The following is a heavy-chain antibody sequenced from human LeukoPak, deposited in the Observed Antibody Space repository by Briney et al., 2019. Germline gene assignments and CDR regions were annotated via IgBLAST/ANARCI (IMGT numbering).Heavy chain of an antibody. D-gene: IGHD1-26*01. CDR3: VRDLGGRSGH. CDR2: VNEDGSTT. CDR1: GFTFSSNW. Sequence: GGSLRLSCAASGFTFSSNWMHWVRQAPGKGLVWVSRVNEDGSTTNYADSVKGRSTIFRDNAKNTLYLQMNSLRAEDTAVYYCVRDLGGRSGHWGQGTLVTVSS. V-gene: IGHV3-74*01. J-gene: IGHJ4*02.